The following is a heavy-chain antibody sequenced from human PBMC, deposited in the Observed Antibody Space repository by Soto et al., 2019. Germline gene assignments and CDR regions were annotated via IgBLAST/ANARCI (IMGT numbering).Heavy chain of an antibody. CDR2: ISPNSGNT. D-gene: IGHD1-26*01. CDR1: GYTFTSYG. Sequence: ASVKVSCEASGYTFTSYGISWVRQATGQGLEWMGWISPNSGNTSYAQKFQGRVTMTTDTSISTAYMELSSLRSEDTAVYYCARGEEAATDYWGQGTLVTVS. CDR3: ARGEEAATDY. V-gene: IGHV1-8*02. J-gene: IGHJ4*02.